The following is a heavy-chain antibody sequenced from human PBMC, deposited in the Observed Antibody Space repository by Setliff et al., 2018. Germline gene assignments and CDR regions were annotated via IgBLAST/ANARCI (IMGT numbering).Heavy chain of an antibody. V-gene: IGHV3-7*03. CDR2: IKQDGSEK. D-gene: IGHD6-19*01. CDR1: GFTFSSYS. J-gene: IGHJ4*02. Sequence: GGSLRLSCAASGFTFSSYSMNWVRQAPGKGLEWVANIKQDGSEKYYVDSVKGRFTISRDNAKNSLYLQMNSLRVEDTALYHCVRLGTVAAGDWGQGTLVTVSS. CDR3: VRLGTVAAGD.